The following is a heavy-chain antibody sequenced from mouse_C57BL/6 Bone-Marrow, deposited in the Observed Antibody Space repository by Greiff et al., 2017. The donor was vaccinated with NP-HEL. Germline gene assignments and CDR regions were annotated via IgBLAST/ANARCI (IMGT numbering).Heavy chain of an antibody. J-gene: IGHJ3*01. D-gene: IGHD1-1*01. CDR3: ARVNGSSYVSWFAY. CDR2: ISYDGSN. V-gene: IGHV3-6*01. CDR1: GYSITSGYY. Sequence: EVQLQESGPGLVKPSQSLSLTCSVTGYSITSGYYWNWIRQFPGNKLEWMGYISYDGSNNYNPSLKNRISITRDTSKNQFFLKLNSVTTEDTATYYCARVNGSSYVSWFAYWGQGTLVTVSA.